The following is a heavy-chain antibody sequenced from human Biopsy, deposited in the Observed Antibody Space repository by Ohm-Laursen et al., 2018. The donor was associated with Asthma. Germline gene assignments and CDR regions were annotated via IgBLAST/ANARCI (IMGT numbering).Heavy chain of an antibody. CDR3: VRDGTDDAFDI. Sequence: SLRLSCTASGFTFSSYVMNWVRQAPGKGLEWVGVISKDASTQDYADSVKGRFTMARDNSKNTLDLQMNSLREEDTAVYYCVRDGTDDAFDIWGQGTVVSVSS. CDR2: ISKDASTQ. CDR1: GFTFSSYV. V-gene: IGHV3-30*03. J-gene: IGHJ3*02. D-gene: IGHD1-1*01.